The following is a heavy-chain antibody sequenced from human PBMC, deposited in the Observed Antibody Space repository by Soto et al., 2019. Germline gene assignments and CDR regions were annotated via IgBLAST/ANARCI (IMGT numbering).Heavy chain of an antibody. Sequence: SETLSLTCTVSGGSISSSSYYWGWIRQPPGKGLEWIGSIYYSGSTYYNPSLKSRVTISVDTSKNQFSLKLSSVTAADTAVYYCARYKGGSSYHPTIFDPWGQGTLVTVSS. CDR3: ARYKGGSSYHPTIFDP. CDR1: GGSISSSSYY. V-gene: IGHV4-39*01. D-gene: IGHD2-15*01. CDR2: IYYSGST. J-gene: IGHJ5*02.